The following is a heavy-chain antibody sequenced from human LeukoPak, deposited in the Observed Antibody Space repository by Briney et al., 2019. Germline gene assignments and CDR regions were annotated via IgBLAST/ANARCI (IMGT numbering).Heavy chain of an antibody. D-gene: IGHD1-1*01. J-gene: IGHJ6*04. CDR3: ARDRHDGRKNYYLYSGMDV. CDR2: INPRSGGT. V-gene: IGHV1-2*02. Sequence: ASVNVSCKASGYTLTAYYMSWVRQAPGQGLEWMGWINPRSGGTLYSPKFQGRVTMTRDTSTDTVYMEVSGLRSDDTAVYYCARDRHDGRKNYYLYSGMDVWGEGTTVTVSS. CDR1: GYTLTAYY.